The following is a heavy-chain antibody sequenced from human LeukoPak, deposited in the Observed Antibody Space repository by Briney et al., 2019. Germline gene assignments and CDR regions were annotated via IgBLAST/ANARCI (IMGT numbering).Heavy chain of an antibody. CDR1: GFTVSSNY. Sequence: NPGGSLRLSCAASGFTVSSNYMSWVRQAPGKGLEWVAVMSYDGRNKYYADSVKGRFTISRDNSKNTLYLQMNSLRAEDTAVYYCAKDQRWLQWVDYWGQGTLVTVSS. D-gene: IGHD5-24*01. CDR3: AKDQRWLQWVDY. J-gene: IGHJ4*02. CDR2: MSYDGRNK. V-gene: IGHV3-30*18.